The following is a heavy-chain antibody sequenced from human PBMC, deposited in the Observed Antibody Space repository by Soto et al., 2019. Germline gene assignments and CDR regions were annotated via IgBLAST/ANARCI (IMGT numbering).Heavy chain of an antibody. CDR1: GGSIGSYY. D-gene: IGHD5-18*01. CDR3: ARISSVDPYGYVNGGLDD. J-gene: IGHJ6*02. V-gene: IGHV4-59*01. CDR2: FYHSGNS. Sequence: SETLSLTCSVSGGSIGSYYWSWIRQSPEKGLEWIGYFYHSGNSNYIPSLKSRVTISVDTSKNQLSLSLRSVTAADTAVHFCARISSVDPYGYVNGGLDDWGQGTTVTVSS.